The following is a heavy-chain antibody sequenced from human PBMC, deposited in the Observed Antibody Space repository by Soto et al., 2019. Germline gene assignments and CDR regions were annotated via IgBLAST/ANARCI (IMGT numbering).Heavy chain of an antibody. Sequence: GGSLRLSCVVSGFMFTKHWMGWVRQVPGKGLEWVAVIPHDDGSYKYYTESVKGRFTISRDNSKNTVYLEMSSLRTEDTGVYYCAKDKWRELELRGAMDVWGQGTTVTVSS. CDR1: GFMFTKHW. D-gene: IGHD1-7*01. CDR2: IPHDDGSYK. V-gene: IGHV3-30*18. CDR3: AKDKWRELELRGAMDV. J-gene: IGHJ6*02.